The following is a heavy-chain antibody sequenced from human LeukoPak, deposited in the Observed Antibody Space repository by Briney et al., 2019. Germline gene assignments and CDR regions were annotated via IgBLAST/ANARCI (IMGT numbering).Heavy chain of an antibody. CDR3: AKDMTPSKTKKYYDSSGYYNPIDY. Sequence: GGSLRLSCAASGFTFSSYGMHWVRQAPGKGLEWVSAISGSGGSTYYADSVKGRFTISRDNSKNTLYLQMNSLRAEDTAVYYCAKDMTPSKTKKYYDSSGYYNPIDYWGQGTLVTVSS. CDR2: ISGSGGST. J-gene: IGHJ4*02. D-gene: IGHD3-22*01. CDR1: GFTFSSYG. V-gene: IGHV3-23*01.